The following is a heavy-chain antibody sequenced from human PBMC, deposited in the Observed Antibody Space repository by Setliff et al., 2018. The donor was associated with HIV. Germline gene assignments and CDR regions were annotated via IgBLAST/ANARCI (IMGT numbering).Heavy chain of an antibody. V-gene: IGHV4-61*09. CDR1: GNFISRDIYF. D-gene: IGHD2-8*01. CDR3: VTGAGGPVGRDPPNGY. Sequence: PSETLSLTCNVSGNFISRDIYFWSWIRQPAGKGLEWLGHIYASGVTKHNPSLKSRVIISVDTSWSQFSLTLTSLTAADSSIYYCVTGAGGPVGRDPPNGYWGQGTLVTVSS. CDR2: IYASGVT. J-gene: IGHJ4*02.